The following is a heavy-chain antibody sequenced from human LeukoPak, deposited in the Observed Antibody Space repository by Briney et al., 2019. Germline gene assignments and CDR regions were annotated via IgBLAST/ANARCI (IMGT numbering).Heavy chain of an antibody. J-gene: IGHJ4*02. CDR1: GGSIRSSGYY. D-gene: IGHD3-22*01. V-gene: IGHV4-31*03. Sequence: SETLSLTCTVSGGSIRSSGYYWSWIRQDPAKGLEWIGYIYHSGSTYYNPSLKSRVTISLDTSKNQFSLKLRSETAADTAVYYCARANYYDSTGYLPVVYPSDYWGQGTLVTVSS. CDR2: IYHSGST. CDR3: ARANYYDSTGYLPVVYPSDY.